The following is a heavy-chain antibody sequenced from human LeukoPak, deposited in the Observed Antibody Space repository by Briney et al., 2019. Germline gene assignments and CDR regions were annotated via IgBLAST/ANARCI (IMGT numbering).Heavy chain of an antibody. CDR3: ARGVGSSPALDYYYYYMDV. J-gene: IGHJ6*03. CDR2: IKQDGSEK. CDR1: GFTFSSYW. V-gene: IGHV3-7*01. Sequence: GGSLRLSCAASGFTFSSYWMSWVRQAPGKGLEWVANIKQDGSEKYYVYSVKGRFTISRDNAKNSLYLQMDSLRAEDTAVYYCARGVGSSPALDYYYYYMDVWGKGTTVTISS. D-gene: IGHD3-10*01.